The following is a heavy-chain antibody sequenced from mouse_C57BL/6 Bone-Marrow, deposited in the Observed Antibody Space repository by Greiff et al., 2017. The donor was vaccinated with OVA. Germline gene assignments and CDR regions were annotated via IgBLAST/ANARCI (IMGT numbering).Heavy chain of an antibody. J-gene: IGHJ1*03. D-gene: IGHD1-1*01. CDR2: INPSNGGT. CDR3: ARGEYYGSSYWYFDV. Sequence: VQLQQPGTELVKPGASVKLSCKASGYTFTSYWMHWVKQRPGQGLEWIGNINPSNGGTNYNEKFKSKATLTVDKSSSTAYMQLSSLTSEDSAVYYWARGEYYGSSYWYFDVWGTGTTVTVSS. CDR1: GYTFTSYW. V-gene: IGHV1-53*01.